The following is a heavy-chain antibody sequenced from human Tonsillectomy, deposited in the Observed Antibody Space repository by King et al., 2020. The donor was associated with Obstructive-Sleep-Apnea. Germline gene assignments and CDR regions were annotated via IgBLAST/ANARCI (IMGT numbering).Heavy chain of an antibody. CDR3: ARHGSSGSGSYYFGMDV. Sequence: VQLQESGPGLVKPSETLSLTCHVSGGSITSHYWSWIRQPPGKGLEWIGYMFYSGSTNYSPSLKSRVTISGDTSKNLVSLNLRSVTAADTAVYYCARHGSSGSGSYYFGMDVWGQGTTVTVSS. D-gene: IGHD3-10*01. J-gene: IGHJ6*02. V-gene: IGHV4-59*08. CDR1: GGSITSHY. CDR2: MFYSGST.